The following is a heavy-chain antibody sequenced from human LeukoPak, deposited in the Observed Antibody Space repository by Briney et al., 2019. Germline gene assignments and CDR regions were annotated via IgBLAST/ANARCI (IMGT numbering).Heavy chain of an antibody. V-gene: IGHV3-53*01. CDR3: AREPLLEWSDAFDI. Sequence: PGGSLRLSCAASGFTVSSNYMSWVRQAPGKGLEWVSVIYSGGSTYYADSVKGRFTISRDNSKNTLYLQMNSLRAEDTAVYYCAREPLLEWSDAFDIWGQGTMVTVSS. J-gene: IGHJ3*02. CDR1: GFTVSSNY. CDR2: IYSGGST. D-gene: IGHD3-3*01.